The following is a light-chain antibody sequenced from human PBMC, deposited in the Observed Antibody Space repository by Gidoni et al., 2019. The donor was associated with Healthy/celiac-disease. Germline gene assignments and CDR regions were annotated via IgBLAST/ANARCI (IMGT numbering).Light chain of an antibody. CDR1: QSLVYSDGNTY. Sequence: DGGETQSPLPLPLTLGQPASISCRSSQSLVYSDGNTYLNWFQQRPGQSPRRLIYKVSNRDSGVPDRFSGSGSGTDFTLKISRVEAEDVGVYYCMQGTHWPPDGFTFGPGTKVDIK. J-gene: IGKJ3*01. V-gene: IGKV2-30*01. CDR2: KVS. CDR3: MQGTHWPPDGFT.